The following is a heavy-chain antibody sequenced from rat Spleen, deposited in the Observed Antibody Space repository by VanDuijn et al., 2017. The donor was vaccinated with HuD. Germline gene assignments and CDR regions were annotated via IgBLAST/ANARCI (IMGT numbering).Heavy chain of an antibody. V-gene: IGHV5S23*01. J-gene: IGHJ2*01. D-gene: IGHD4-3*01. Sequence: EVQLVESGGGLVQPGRSLKLSCAAAGFTFSDYNMAWVRQAPKQGLEWVASISPTGGTTYYRDSVEGRFTVSRDNAKSTLYLQIDSLRSEDTATYYCARHTPYNSGYYFDYWGQGVMVTVSS. CDR2: ISPTGGTT. CDR1: GFTFSDYN. CDR3: ARHTPYNSGYYFDY.